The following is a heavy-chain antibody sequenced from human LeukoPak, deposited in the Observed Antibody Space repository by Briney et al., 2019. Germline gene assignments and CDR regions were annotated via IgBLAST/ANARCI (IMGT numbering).Heavy chain of an antibody. Sequence: PSETLSLTCTVAGGSISSYYWSWIRQPPGKGLEWIAYIYYGGSTNYNPSLKSRVTISVDTSKNQFSLKLSSVTAADTAVYYCARRGLRLGELSGFDYWGQGTLVTASS. CDR2: IYYGGST. D-gene: IGHD3-16*02. V-gene: IGHV4-59*01. CDR1: GGSISSYY. J-gene: IGHJ4*02. CDR3: ARRGLRLGELSGFDY.